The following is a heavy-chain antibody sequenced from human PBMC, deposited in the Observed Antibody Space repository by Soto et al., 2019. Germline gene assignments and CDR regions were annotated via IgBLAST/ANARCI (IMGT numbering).Heavy chain of an antibody. CDR1: GFTFSNYA. Sequence: GGSLRLSCAASGFTFSNYAMTWVRQGPGKGLEWVSGISGSGGRSYYADSVKGRFTISKDNSKSTLYLQMNSLRAEDTAVYYCAKAYFVWSSEQPYYFDYWGQGTLVTVSS. J-gene: IGHJ4*02. D-gene: IGHD3-16*01. CDR2: ISGSGGRS. V-gene: IGHV3-23*01. CDR3: AKAYFVWSSEQPYYFDY.